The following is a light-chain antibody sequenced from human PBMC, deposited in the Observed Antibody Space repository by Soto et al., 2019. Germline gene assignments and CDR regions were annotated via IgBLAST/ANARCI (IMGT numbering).Light chain of an antibody. CDR1: SSNIGNNY. J-gene: IGLJ1*01. CDR2: DNN. Sequence: QSVLAQPPSVSAAPGQKVTISCSGSSSNIGNNYVSWYQQLPGTAPKLLIYDNNNRPSGVPDRFSGSKSGTSASLAITGLQAEDEADYYCQSYDSSLSGFYVFGTGTKVTVL. V-gene: IGLV1-40*01. CDR3: QSYDSSLSGFYV.